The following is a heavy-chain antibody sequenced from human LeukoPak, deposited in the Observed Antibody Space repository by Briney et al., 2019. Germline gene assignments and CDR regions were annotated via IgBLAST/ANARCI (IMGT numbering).Heavy chain of an antibody. CDR1: GGSFSGYH. CDR2: NDRSGTT. J-gene: IGHJ4*02. CDR3: AGLVGRYSSGLYYYYFDY. V-gene: IGHV4-34*01. D-gene: IGHD3-22*01. Sequence: SETLSLTCTVYGGSFSGYHWSWIRQPPGKGLEWIGENDRSGTTNYNPSLKSRVTISVDTTMNHFSLKLSSVTAADTAVYYCAGLVGRYSSGLYYYYFDYWGQGTLVTVSS.